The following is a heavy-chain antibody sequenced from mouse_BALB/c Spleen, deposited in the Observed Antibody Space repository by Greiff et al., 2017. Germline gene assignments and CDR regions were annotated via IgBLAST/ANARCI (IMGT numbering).Heavy chain of an antibody. CDR1: GFTFSSFG. V-gene: IGHV5-17*02. CDR2: ISSGSSTI. J-gene: IGHJ4*01. Sequence: DVMLVESGGGLVQPGGSRKLSCAASGFTFSSFGMHWVRQAPEKGLEWVAYISSGSSTIYYADTVKGRFTISRDNPKNTLFLQMTSLRSEDTAMYYCARRRGNYEYDGYAMDYWGQGTSVTVSS. CDR3: ARRRGNYEYDGYAMDY. D-gene: IGHD2-4*01.